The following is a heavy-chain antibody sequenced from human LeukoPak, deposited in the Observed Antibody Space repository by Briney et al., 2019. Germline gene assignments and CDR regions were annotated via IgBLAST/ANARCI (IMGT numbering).Heavy chain of an antibody. CDR3: ARLQLRDAFDI. D-gene: IGHD5-24*01. CDR2: IYYSGST. J-gene: IGHJ3*02. Sequence: SETLSLTCTVSGGSISTDYWSWIRQPPGKGLEWIGYIYYSGSTNYNPSLKSRVTISVDTSKNQFSLKLSSVTAADTAVYYCARLQLRDAFDIWGQGTMVTVSS. V-gene: IGHV4-59*08. CDR1: GGSISTDY.